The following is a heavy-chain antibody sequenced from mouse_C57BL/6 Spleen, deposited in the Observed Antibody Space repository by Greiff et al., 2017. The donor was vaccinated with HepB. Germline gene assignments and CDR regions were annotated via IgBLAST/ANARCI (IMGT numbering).Heavy chain of an antibody. CDR1: GYTFTSYW. CDR3: ARSEPAWFAY. Sequence: QVQLQQPGAELVMPGASVKLSCKASGYTFTSYWMHWVKQRPGQGLEWIGEIDPSDSYTNYNQKFKGKSTLTVDKSSSTAYMRLSSLTSVDSAVYYCARSEPAWFAYWGQGTLVTVSA. J-gene: IGHJ3*01. CDR2: IDPSDSYT. V-gene: IGHV1-69*01.